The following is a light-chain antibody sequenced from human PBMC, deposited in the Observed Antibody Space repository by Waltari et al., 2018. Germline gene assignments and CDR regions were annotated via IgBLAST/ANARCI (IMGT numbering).Light chain of an antibody. Sequence: AIRMTQSPSSFSASTGDRVTITCRASQAISSYFAWYQQKPGKAPKLLIYAASTLQSGVPSRFSGSGSGTDFTLTISCLQSEDSATYFCQQYYTSPRTFGQGTKVEIK. J-gene: IGKJ1*01. CDR3: QQYYTSPRT. V-gene: IGKV1-8*01. CDR2: AAS. CDR1: QAISSY.